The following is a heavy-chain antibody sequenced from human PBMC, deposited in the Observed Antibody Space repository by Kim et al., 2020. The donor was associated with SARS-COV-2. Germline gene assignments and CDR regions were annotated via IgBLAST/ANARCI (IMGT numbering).Heavy chain of an antibody. Sequence: ASVKVSCKSSGYTFTNYAIHWVRQAPGQRLEWMGWINTGSGNTKYSQIFQGRVAITRDTSANTAYMELSSLRSDDTAVYYCARDHRSCSISTCYGEAIDYWGEGTLVTVSS. V-gene: IGHV1-3*04. CDR1: GYTFTNYA. J-gene: IGHJ4*02. CDR3: ARDHRSCSISTCYGEAIDY. D-gene: IGHD2-2*01. CDR2: INTGSGNT.